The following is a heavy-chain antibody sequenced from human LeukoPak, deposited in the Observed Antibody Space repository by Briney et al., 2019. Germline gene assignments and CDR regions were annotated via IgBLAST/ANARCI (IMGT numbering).Heavy chain of an antibody. Sequence: ASVKVSCKASGYTFTSYGISWVRQAPGQGLEWMGWISAYNGNTNYAQKLQGRVTMTTDTSTSTAYMELRSMRSDDTAVYYCARFQVGATNVDYWGQGTLVTVSS. CDR2: ISAYNGNT. CDR3: ARFQVGATNVDY. V-gene: IGHV1-18*01. J-gene: IGHJ4*02. D-gene: IGHD1-26*01. CDR1: GYTFTSYG.